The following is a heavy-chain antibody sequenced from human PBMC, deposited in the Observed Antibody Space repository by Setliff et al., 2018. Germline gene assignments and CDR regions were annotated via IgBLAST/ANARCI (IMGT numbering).Heavy chain of an antibody. V-gene: IGHV4-39*01. J-gene: IGHJ4*02. D-gene: IGHD6-19*01. CDR1: GDSFSSSSSYY. CDR2: IFNSGST. Sequence: PSETLSLTCTAPGDSFSSSSSYYWGWIRQPPGKGLEWIGTIFNSGSTFYSPSLKSRVTMSVDTSKNQLSLEVASVTAADTAVYYCARLGQWRVLGFFDYWGQGALVTVSS. CDR3: ARLGQWRVLGFFDY.